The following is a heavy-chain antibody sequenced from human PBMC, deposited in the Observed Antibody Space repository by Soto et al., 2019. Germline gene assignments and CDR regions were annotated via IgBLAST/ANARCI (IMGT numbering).Heavy chain of an antibody. V-gene: IGHV1-18*01. CDR1: GYTFTSYG. CDR2: ISAHNGNT. CDR3: ARGRYGDY. D-gene: IGHD1-1*01. J-gene: IGHJ4*02. Sequence: QVHLVQSGAEVKKPGASVKVSCKASGYTFTSYGITWVRQAPGQGLEWMGWISAHNGNTDYAQKLQGTVIVTRDTSTSTAYTGLRSLRSDDPAVYYCARGRYGDYWGQGALVTVSS.